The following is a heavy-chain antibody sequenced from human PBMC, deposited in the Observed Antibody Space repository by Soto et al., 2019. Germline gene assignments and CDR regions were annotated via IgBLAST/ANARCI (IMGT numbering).Heavy chain of an antibody. CDR1: GFTFSSYA. CDR2: ISGSGGST. Sequence: ELQLLESGGGLVQPGGSLRLSCAASGFTFSSYAMSWVRQAPGKGLEWVSAISGSGGSTYYADSVKGRFTISRDNSKNTLYLQMNSLRAEDTAVYYCAKEGASVVPAADYWYFDLWGRGTLVTVSS. D-gene: IGHD2-2*01. J-gene: IGHJ2*01. V-gene: IGHV3-23*01. CDR3: AKEGASVVPAADYWYFDL.